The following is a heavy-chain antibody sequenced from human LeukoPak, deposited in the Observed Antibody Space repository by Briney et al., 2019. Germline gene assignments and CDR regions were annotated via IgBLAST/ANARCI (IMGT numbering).Heavy chain of an antibody. J-gene: IGHJ4*02. Sequence: GRSLRVYCAASGFTFSSYAMHWVRQAPGKGLEWVAVISYDGSNKYYADSVKGRFTISRDNSKNTLYLQMNSLRAEDTAVYYCARRYFDYWGQGTLVTVSS. CDR3: ARRYFDY. CDR1: GFTFSSYA. V-gene: IGHV3-30-3*01. CDR2: ISYDGSNK.